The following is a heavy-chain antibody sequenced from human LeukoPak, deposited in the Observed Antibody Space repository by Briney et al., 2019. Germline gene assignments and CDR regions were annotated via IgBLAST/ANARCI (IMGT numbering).Heavy chain of an antibody. D-gene: IGHD7-27*01. CDR1: GFTFSSYS. J-gene: IGHJ4*02. Sequence: GGSLRLSCAASGFTFSSYSMNWVRQAPGKGLEWISSISSSSSYIYYADSLKGRFTISRDNSKNSLYLQMNSLRAEDTAVYYCARDHNWGFDYWGQGTLVTVSS. V-gene: IGHV3-21*01. CDR3: ARDHNWGFDY. CDR2: ISSSSSYI.